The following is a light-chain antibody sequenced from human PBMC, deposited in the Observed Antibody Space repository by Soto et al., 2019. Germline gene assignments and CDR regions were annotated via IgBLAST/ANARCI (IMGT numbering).Light chain of an antibody. CDR3: QQRRNWPRT. J-gene: IGKJ2*01. CDR2: DAS. CDR1: QSVTNS. Sequence: EIVLAQSPATLSLSPGERATLSCRASQSVTNSLAWFQQKPGQAPRLLIYDASNRATDIPPRFSGSGSGTEFTLNISSLEPEDVAVYYCQQRRNWPRTFGQGTKLEIK. V-gene: IGKV3-11*01.